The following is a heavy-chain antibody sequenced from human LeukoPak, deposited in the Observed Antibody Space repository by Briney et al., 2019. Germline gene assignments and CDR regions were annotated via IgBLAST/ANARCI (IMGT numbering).Heavy chain of an antibody. CDR3: ARGGGSFYNY. D-gene: IGHD2-15*01. V-gene: IGHV3-7*04. CDR1: GLTISNYW. CDR2: IKQDGSER. J-gene: IGHJ4*02. Sequence: GGSLRLSCTASGLTISNYWMSWVRQAPGKGQEWVANIKQDGSERYYVDSVKGRFTISRDNAKNSLYLQMNSLRVEDTAVYYCARGGGSFYNYWGQGTLVTVSS.